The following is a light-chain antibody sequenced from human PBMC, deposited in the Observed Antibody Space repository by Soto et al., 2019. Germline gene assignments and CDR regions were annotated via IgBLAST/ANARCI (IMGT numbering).Light chain of an antibody. Sequence: SYELTQPPSVSVAPGQTARITCEGHNIGSKSVHWYRLRPGQAPVVVVYDDTDRPSGIPERFSGSNSGNTATLTITRVEAGDGAGYYCQVRDSSNDYLVFGGGTKLTVL. CDR1: NIGSKS. V-gene: IGLV3-21*02. J-gene: IGLJ3*02. CDR3: QVRDSSNDYLV. CDR2: DDT.